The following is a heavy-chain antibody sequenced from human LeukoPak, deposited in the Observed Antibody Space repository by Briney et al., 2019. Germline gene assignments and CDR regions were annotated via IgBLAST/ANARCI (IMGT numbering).Heavy chain of an antibody. CDR2: IYYSGST. CDR3: ARDFEGSSGLFDY. J-gene: IGHJ4*02. CDR1: GGSISSSSYY. V-gene: IGHV4-39*07. Sequence: PSETLSLTCTVSGGSISSSSYYWGWIRQHPGKGLEWIGSIYYSGSTYYNSSLKSRVTISVDTSKNQFSLKLSSVTAADTAVYYCARDFEGSSGLFDYWGQGTLVTVSS. D-gene: IGHD6-19*01.